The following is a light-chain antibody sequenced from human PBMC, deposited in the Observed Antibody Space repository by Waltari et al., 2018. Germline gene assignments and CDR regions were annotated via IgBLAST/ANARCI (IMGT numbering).Light chain of an antibody. CDR1: QCVSSY. CDR3: QQRSDWLLT. J-gene: IGKJ4*01. CDR2: AAS. V-gene: IGKV3-11*01. Sequence: EIVLTQSPATLYLSPGDRPTLSCRAIQCVSSYLAWYQQKSGQAPRLPIYAASNMATGIPARFSGGGSGTDFTLTISSLEPEDFAVYYCQQRSDWLLTFGGGTKVEIK.